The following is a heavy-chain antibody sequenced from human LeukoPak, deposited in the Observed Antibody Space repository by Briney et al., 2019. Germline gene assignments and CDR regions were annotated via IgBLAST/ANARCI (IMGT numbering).Heavy chain of an antibody. J-gene: IGHJ4*02. V-gene: IGHV3-7*04. Sequence: GGSLRLSCVASGFTFSDYWMSWVRQAPGKGMQWVANIKEDGSEDYYVDSVRGRFTISRDNAKNSLYLQMNSLRAEDTAMYYCARAYAGGIFDSWGQGTLVTVSS. CDR1: GFTFSDYW. CDR3: ARAYAGGIFDS. D-gene: IGHD3-16*01. CDR2: IKEDGSED.